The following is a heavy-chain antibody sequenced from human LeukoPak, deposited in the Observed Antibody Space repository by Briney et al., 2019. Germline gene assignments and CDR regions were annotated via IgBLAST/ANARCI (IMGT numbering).Heavy chain of an antibody. CDR1: GYTFTSYY. V-gene: IGHV1-46*03. CDR2: INPSGGST. J-gene: IGHJ4*02. CDR3: ARVSPVLELRGGYFDY. Sequence: ASVKVSCKASGYTFTSYYMHWVRQAPGQGLEWMGIINPSGGSTSYAQKFQGRVTMTRDTSTSTVYVELSSLRSEDTAVYYCARVSPVLELRGGYFDYWGQGTLVTASS. D-gene: IGHD1-7*01.